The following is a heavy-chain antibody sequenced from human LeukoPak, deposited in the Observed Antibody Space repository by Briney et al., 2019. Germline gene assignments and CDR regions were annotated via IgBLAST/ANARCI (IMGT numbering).Heavy chain of an antibody. J-gene: IGHJ4*02. V-gene: IGHV4-4*07. CDR3: ARGEGNYFDY. CDR2: ISTSGNT. CDR1: GGSISSYY. Sequence: SETLSLTCTVSGGSISSYYWTWIRQPAGKGLEWIGRISTSGNTDYTPSLKSRVTMSVDTSMNQFSLKLTSVTAADAAVYYCARGEGNYFDYWGQGALVTVSS.